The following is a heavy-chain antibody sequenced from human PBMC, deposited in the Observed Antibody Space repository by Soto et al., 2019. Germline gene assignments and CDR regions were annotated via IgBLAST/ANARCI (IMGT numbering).Heavy chain of an antibody. CDR1: GGSISSSY. CDR3: ARDYGSGTVNWFDP. Sequence: QVQLQESGPGLVKPSETLSLTCTVSGGSISSSYWSWIRQPPGKGLEWIGYIYYSGSTNYNPSLKSRVTISVDTSKNQFSLKLSSVTAADTAVYYCARDYGSGTVNWFDPWGQGTLVTVSS. D-gene: IGHD3-10*01. J-gene: IGHJ5*02. V-gene: IGHV4-59*01. CDR2: IYYSGST.